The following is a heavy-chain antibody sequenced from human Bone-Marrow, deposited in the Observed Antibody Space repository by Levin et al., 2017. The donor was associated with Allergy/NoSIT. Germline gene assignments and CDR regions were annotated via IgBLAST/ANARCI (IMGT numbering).Heavy chain of an antibody. CDR3: ARDRNSRTGDNYMDV. CDR1: GDTFSLSS. J-gene: IGHJ6*03. V-gene: IGHV1-69*04. CDR2: FIPIVGVA. Sequence: GASVKVSCKTSGDTFSLSSISWVRLAPGQGLEWMGRFIPIVGVANYAPIFQGRLTITADRSTTTVYMELSSLTSDDTAIYYCARDRNSRTGDNYMDVWGKGTTVTVS. D-gene: IGHD7-27*01.